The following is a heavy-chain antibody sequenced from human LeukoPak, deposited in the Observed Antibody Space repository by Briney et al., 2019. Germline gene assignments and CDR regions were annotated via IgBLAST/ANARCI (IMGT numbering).Heavy chain of an antibody. J-gene: IGHJ6*02. D-gene: IGHD2-2*02. CDR2: IYHNGTL. Sequence: SETLSLTCAVSVGSISSGNWWSWVRQSPGKGLEWIGEIYHNGTLNYSPSLKSRVTISADTFKNHFSLKLTSLTAADTAVYYCATAPILRGEGGEHYKYGMDVWGQGTRSSSP. CDR1: VGSISSGNW. CDR3: ATAPILRGEGGEHYKYGMDV. V-gene: IGHV4-4*02.